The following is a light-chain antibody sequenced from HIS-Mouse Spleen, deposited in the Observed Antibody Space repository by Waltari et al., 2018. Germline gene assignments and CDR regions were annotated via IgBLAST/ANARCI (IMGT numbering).Light chain of an antibody. CDR2: KES. J-gene: IGLJ3*02. Sequence: SYELTQPSSVSVSPGQTARITCSGDVLAKKKYARWFQQKPGQAPVLVIYKESERPSGIPERFSGSSSGTTVTLTISGAQVEDEADYYCYSAADNKGVFGGGTKLTVL. V-gene: IGLV3-27*01. CDR1: VLAKKKY. CDR3: YSAADNKGV.